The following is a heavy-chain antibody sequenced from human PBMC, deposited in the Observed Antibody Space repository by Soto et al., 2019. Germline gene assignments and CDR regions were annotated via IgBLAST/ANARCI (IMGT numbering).Heavy chain of an antibody. CDR1: GGSISSGDYY. J-gene: IGHJ4*02. CDR2: IYYSGST. V-gene: IGHV4-30-4*01. CDR3: TLGGYSYGLDY. Sequence: IMCHSCTVAGGSISSGDYYWSWIRQPPGKGLEWIGYIYYSGSTYYNPSLKSRVTISVDTSKNQFSLKLSSVTAADTAVYYCTLGGYSYGLDYWGQGTLVTVSS. D-gene: IGHD5-18*01.